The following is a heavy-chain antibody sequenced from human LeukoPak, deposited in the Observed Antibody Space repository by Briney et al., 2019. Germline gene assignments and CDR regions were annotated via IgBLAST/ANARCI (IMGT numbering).Heavy chain of an antibody. CDR3: AKDRSPYDHEAFDV. J-gene: IGHJ3*01. V-gene: IGHV3-23*01. Sequence: GGSLRLSCAASGFTFSSYAMSWVRQAPGKGLEWVSAISGRDGNTYYADSVKGRLTTFRDNSKNTLYLQMNNLRAEDTAVYYCAKDRSPYDHEAFDVWGQGTMVTVSS. CDR2: ISGRDGNT. D-gene: IGHD3-3*01. CDR1: GFTFSSYA.